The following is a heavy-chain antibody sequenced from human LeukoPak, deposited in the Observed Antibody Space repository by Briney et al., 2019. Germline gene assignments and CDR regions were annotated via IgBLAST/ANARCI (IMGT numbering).Heavy chain of an antibody. CDR2: ISWNSGSI. CDR3: AKGILYDILSGPFDY. Sequence: GRSLRLSCAASGFTFDHYAMHWVRQAPGKGLEWVSGISWNSGSIAYADSLKGRFTISRDNAKNCLYLQMNSLRAEDTALYYCAKGILYDILSGPFDYWGQGTLVTVSS. D-gene: IGHD3-9*01. V-gene: IGHV3-9*01. CDR1: GFTFDHYA. J-gene: IGHJ4*02.